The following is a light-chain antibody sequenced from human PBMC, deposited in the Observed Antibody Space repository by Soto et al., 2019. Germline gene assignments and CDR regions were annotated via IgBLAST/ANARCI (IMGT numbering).Light chain of an antibody. J-gene: IGLJ2*01. CDR1: SSNIGAGYD. CDR2: GNS. V-gene: IGLV1-40*01. Sequence: QSVRTQPPSVSGAPGQRVTISCTGGSSNIGAGYDVHWYQQLPGTSSKLFIYGNSNRPSGVPDRFSGSKSGTSASLAITGLQAEDEADYYCQSYDSRLSAFVVFGGGTKLTVL. CDR3: QSYDSRLSAFVV.